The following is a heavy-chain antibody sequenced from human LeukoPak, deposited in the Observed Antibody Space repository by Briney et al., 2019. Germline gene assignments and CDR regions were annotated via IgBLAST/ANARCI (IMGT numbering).Heavy chain of an antibody. Sequence: PGGSLRLSCAASGFTFSSYNMNWVRQAPGKGLEWVSYISSSSRTIYYADSVKGRFTISRDNAKNSLYLQMNSLRAEDTAVYYCARRYSYGSKKLHFDYWGQGTLVTVSS. CDR2: ISSSSRTI. D-gene: IGHD5-18*01. V-gene: IGHV3-48*04. CDR3: ARRYSYGSKKLHFDY. J-gene: IGHJ4*02. CDR1: GFTFSSYN.